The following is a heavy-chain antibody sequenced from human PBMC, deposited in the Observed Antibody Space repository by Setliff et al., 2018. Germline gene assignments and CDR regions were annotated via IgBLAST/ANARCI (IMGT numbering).Heavy chain of an antibody. Sequence: ASVKGSCKASGGTFSSYAISWVRQAPGQVLEWLGGIVPILATTNYAQKFQDRVTITADISAGTTYMELSSLRSDDTAVYFCARGHRERFFDSGGPPDAFDFWCQGTLVTVSS. CDR2: IVPILATT. CDR3: ARGHRERFFDSGGPPDAFDF. D-gene: IGHD2-15*01. V-gene: IGHV1-69*10. J-gene: IGHJ3*01. CDR1: GGTFSSYA.